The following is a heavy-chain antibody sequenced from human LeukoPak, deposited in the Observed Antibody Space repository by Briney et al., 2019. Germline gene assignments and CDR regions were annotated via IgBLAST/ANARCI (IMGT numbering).Heavy chain of an antibody. CDR3: ARGYSSGWSGQDFDY. CDR1: GYTFTSYG. V-gene: IGHV1-18*01. Sequence: ASVKVSCKASGYTFTSYGISWVRQAPGQGLEWMGWISAYNGNTNYAQKLQGRVTMTTDTSTSTAYMELRSLRSDDTAVYYCARGYSSGWSGQDFDYWGQGTLVTVSS. CDR2: ISAYNGNT. D-gene: IGHD6-19*01. J-gene: IGHJ4*02.